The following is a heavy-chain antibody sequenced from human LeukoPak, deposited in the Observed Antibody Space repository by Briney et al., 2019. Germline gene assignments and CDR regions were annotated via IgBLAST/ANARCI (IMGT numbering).Heavy chain of an antibody. Sequence: ASVKVSCKASGYMFTRYNIHWVRQAPGQGLEWLGIFNPSGDSTSYAQKFQGRVTMTRDTSTSTVYMELSSLGSEDTAVYYCARTSSVLYGFDYWGQGTLVIVSS. CDR1: GYMFTRYN. CDR3: ARTSSVLYGFDY. CDR2: FNPSGDST. V-gene: IGHV1-46*01. J-gene: IGHJ4*02. D-gene: IGHD5/OR15-5a*01.